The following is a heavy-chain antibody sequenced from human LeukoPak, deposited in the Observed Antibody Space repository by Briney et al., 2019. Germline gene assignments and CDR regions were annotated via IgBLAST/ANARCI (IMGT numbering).Heavy chain of an antibody. CDR3: AREDPQTTVPEGMDV. CDR1: GGSISHYY. Sequence: SETLSLTCTVSGGSISHYYWSWIRQSPGKGLELIGYIYYSGTTNYNPSLKSRVTISVDTSRNQFSLQLRSVTAADTAVYYCAREDPQTTVPEGMDVWGQGTTVIVSS. CDR2: IYYSGTT. J-gene: IGHJ6*02. V-gene: IGHV4-59*12. D-gene: IGHD4-17*01.